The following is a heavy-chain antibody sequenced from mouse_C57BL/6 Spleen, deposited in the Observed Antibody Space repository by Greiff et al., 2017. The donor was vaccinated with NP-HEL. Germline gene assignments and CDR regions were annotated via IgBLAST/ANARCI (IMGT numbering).Heavy chain of an antibody. V-gene: IGHV1-82*01. J-gene: IGHJ3*01. D-gene: IGHD2-4*01. CDR3: ARGYDSDPAWFAY. CDR2: IYPGDGDT. CDR1: GYAFSSSW. Sequence: VMLVESGPELVKPGASVKISCKASGYAFSSSWMNWVKQRPGKGLEWIGRIYPGDGDTNYNGKFKGKATLTADKSSSTAYRKLSSLTSEDSAVYFCARGYDSDPAWFAYWGQATLVPVSA.